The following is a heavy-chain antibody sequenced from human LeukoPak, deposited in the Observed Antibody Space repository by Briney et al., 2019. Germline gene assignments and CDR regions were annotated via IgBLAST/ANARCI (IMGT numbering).Heavy chain of an antibody. D-gene: IGHD2-2*01. V-gene: IGHV3-48*03. CDR1: GFTFSNYD. CDR3: ARRYCSSTDCLFDY. Sequence: GGSLRLSCAASGFTFSNYDMNWVRQAPGKGLEWVSHISSGGSIKYYADSLKGRSTISRDNAKNSLYLQMNSLRAEDTAVYYCARRYCSSTDCLFDYWGQGTLVTVSS. J-gene: IGHJ4*02. CDR2: ISSGGSIK.